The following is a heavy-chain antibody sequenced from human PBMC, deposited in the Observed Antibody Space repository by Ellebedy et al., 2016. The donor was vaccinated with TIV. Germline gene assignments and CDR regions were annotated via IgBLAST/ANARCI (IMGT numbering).Heavy chain of an antibody. CDR3: AKVGAGYCSGVKCYYFDY. D-gene: IGHD2-15*01. CDR2: ISWNSGTL. V-gene: IGHV3-9*01. Sequence: GGSLRLXXAVSGVTFDKYAMHWVRQAPGKGLEWVASISWNSGTLDYADSVKGRFTISRDNAKNSLYLQMNSLRADDTAFYYCAKVGAGYCSGVKCYYFDYWGHGTLVTVSS. CDR1: GVTFDKYA. J-gene: IGHJ4*01.